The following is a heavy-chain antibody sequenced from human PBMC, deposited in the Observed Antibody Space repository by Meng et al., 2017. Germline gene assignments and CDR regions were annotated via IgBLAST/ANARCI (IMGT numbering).Heavy chain of an antibody. CDR1: GYTLTSYG. CDR3: VRSGYTCALIPDAFDV. D-gene: IGHD5-12*01. V-gene: IGHV1-18*01. J-gene: IGHJ3*01. Sequence: ASVKVSCKASGYTLTSYGISWVRQAPGQGLEWMGWISAYNGNTDYAQKLQSRVTMTTDTSTSTAYMELRSLRSDDTAVYYYVRSGYTCALIPDAFDVWGQGTMVTVSS. CDR2: ISAYNGNT.